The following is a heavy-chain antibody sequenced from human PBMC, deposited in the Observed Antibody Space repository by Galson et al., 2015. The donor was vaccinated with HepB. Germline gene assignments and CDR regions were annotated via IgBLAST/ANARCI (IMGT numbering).Heavy chain of an antibody. CDR1: GFTFSSYE. CDR3: ARDGPLGYYGSGSPSAPHYYYYYGMDV. V-gene: IGHV3-48*03. J-gene: IGHJ6*02. Sequence: SLRLSCAASGFTFSSYEMNWVRQAPGKGLEWVSYISSSGSTIYYADSVKGRFTISRDNAKNSLYLQMNSLRAEDTAVYYCARDGPLGYYGSGSPSAPHYYYYYGMDVWGQGTTVTVSS. D-gene: IGHD3-10*01. CDR2: ISSSGSTI.